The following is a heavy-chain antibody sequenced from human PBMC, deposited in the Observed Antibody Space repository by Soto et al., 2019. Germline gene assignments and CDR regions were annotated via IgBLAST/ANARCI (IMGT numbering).Heavy chain of an antibody. CDR2: ISWNSGTI. CDR3: AKQKNDGDYDGIYWHFDL. V-gene: IGHV3-9*01. J-gene: IGHJ2*01. D-gene: IGHD4-17*01. Sequence: EVQLVESGGGLVQPGRSLRLSCAASGFSFDDYAMHWVRQGPGKGLEWVSGISWNSGTIGYADSVRGRFTISRDNAKNALYLQMNSLRAEDTAWYYCAKQKNDGDYDGIYWHFDLWGRGTLVTVSS. CDR1: GFSFDDYA.